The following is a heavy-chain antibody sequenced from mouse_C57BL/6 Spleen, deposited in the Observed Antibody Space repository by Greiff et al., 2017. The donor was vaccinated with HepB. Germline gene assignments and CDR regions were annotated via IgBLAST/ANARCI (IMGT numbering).Heavy chain of an antibody. CDR1: GYTFTDYN. Sequence: VQLKESGPELVKPGASVKMSRKASGYTFTDYNMHWVKQSHGKSLEWIGYINPNNGGTSYNQKFKGKATLTVNKSSSTAYMELRSLTSEDSAVYYCARSHYYGSSYAMDYWGQGTSVTVSS. D-gene: IGHD1-1*01. CDR2: INPNNGGT. J-gene: IGHJ4*01. V-gene: IGHV1-22*01. CDR3: ARSHYYGSSYAMDY.